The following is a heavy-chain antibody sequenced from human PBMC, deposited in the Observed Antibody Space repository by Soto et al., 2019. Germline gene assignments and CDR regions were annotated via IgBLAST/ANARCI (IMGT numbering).Heavy chain of an antibody. V-gene: IGHV4-4*02. CDR1: GGSISSSNW. CDR3: ARTARYPYYHYGMDV. Sequence: PSETLSLTCAVSGGSISSSNWWSWVRQPPGKGLEWIGEIYHSGSTNYNPSLKSRVTLSVDKSKNQFSLKLSAVTAADTAVYYCARTARYPYYHYGMDVWGQGTTVTVSS. CDR2: IYHSGST. D-gene: IGHD3-16*02. J-gene: IGHJ6*02.